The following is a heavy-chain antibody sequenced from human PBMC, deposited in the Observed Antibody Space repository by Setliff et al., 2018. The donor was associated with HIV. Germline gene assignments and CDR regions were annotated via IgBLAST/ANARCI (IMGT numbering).Heavy chain of an antibody. V-gene: IGHV1-69*13. D-gene: IGHD3-22*01. CDR2: IIPIFGTT. J-gene: IGHJ6*04. CDR3: ARGNYYDSSVWVGPDV. Sequence: AASVKVSCKASGVTFTTYTITWVRQAPGQGLECMGGIIPIFGTTNYAQKFQGRVTITADASTSTSFMELSGLRSDDTAVYYCARGNYYDSSVWVGPDVWGKGTTVTVSS. CDR1: GVTFTTYT.